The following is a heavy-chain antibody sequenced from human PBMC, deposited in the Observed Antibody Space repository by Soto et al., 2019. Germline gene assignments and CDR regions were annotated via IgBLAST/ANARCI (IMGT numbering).Heavy chain of an antibody. CDR2: IYYSGST. D-gene: IGHD1-1*01. J-gene: IGHJ5*02. Sequence: PSETLSLTCTVSGGSISSGDYYWSWVRQHPGKGLEWIGYIYYSGSTYYNPSLKSRVTISVDTSKNQFSLKLSSVTAADTAVYYCARDSGELEPYNWFDPWGQGTLVTVSS. CDR3: ARDSGELEPYNWFDP. CDR1: GGSISSGDYY. V-gene: IGHV4-31*03.